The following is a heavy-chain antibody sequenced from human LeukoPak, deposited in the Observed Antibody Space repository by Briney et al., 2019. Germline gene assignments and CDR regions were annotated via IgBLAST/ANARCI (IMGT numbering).Heavy chain of an antibody. CDR1: GFIVSSNY. V-gene: IGHV3-53*01. J-gene: IGHJ4*02. CDR2: IYSGGST. D-gene: IGHD5-12*01. Sequence: GGSLRLSCAASGFIVSSNYMSWVRQAPGKGPEWVSVIYSGGSTYYADYVKSRFIISRDNSKNMLYLQMNSLRAGDTAVYYCARVLSSGYDVGYYFDYWGQGTLVTVSS. CDR3: ARVLSSGYDVGYYFDY.